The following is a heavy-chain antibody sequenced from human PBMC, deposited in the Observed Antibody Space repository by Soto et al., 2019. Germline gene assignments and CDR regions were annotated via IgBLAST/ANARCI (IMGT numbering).Heavy chain of an antibody. J-gene: IGHJ4*02. Sequence: GGSLRVSCVASGFTFSKYALAWVRQAPGKGLEWVSAISGSGASTYDADSVKGQFTISRDNSNNTLYLQMNSLRAEDTAVYYCAKTPGVITVTTSFDHWGQGTPVTVSS. CDR3: AKTPGVITVTTSFDH. CDR1: GFTFSKYA. D-gene: IGHD4-17*01. V-gene: IGHV3-23*01. CDR2: ISGSGAST.